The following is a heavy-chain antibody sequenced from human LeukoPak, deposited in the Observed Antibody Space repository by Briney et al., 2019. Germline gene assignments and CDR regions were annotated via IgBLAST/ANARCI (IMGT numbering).Heavy chain of an antibody. CDR1: GGSISSGSYY. V-gene: IGHV4-61*10. CDR2: IYYSGST. J-gene: IGHJ4*02. CDR3: ARDPPARPFDY. Sequence: SQTLSLTCTVSGGSISSGSYYWSWIRQPAGKGLEWIGYIYYSGSTNYNPSLKSRVTISVDTSKNQFSLKLSSVTAADTAVYYCARDPPARPFDYWGQGTLVTVSS.